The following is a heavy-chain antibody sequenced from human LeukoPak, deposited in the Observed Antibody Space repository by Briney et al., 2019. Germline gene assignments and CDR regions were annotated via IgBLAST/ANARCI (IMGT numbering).Heavy chain of an antibody. CDR1: GGTFSSYA. J-gene: IGHJ4*02. Sequence: SVKVSCKASGGTFSSYAISWVRQAPGQGLEWMGGIIPIFGTANYAQKFRGRVTITTDESTSTAYMELSSLRSEDTAVYYCARGGRDSSSYYVPDYWGQGTLVTVSS. D-gene: IGHD3-22*01. CDR2: IIPIFGTA. V-gene: IGHV1-69*05. CDR3: ARGGRDSSSYYVPDY.